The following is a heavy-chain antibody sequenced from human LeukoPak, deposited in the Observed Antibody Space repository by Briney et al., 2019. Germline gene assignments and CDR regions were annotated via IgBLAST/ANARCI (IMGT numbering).Heavy chain of an antibody. V-gene: IGHV5-51*01. CDR3: ARYHRYGDLTLDY. Sequence: PGESLKISCKGSGYSFTSYWIGWVRQMPGKGLEWMGIIYPGDSDTRYSPSFQGQVTISADKSISTAYLQWSSLKASDTALYFCARYHRYGDLTLDYWGQGTLVTVSS. CDR1: GYSFTSYW. D-gene: IGHD4-17*01. CDR2: IYPGDSDT. J-gene: IGHJ4*02.